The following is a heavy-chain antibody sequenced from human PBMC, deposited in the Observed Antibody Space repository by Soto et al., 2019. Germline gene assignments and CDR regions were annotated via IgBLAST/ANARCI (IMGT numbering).Heavy chain of an antibody. CDR1: GFLFSSYA. V-gene: IGHV3-30*04. CDR3: ARDGPHFDVDV. D-gene: IGHD3-9*01. J-gene: IGHJ6*02. Sequence: GSLRLSCAASGFLFSSYALHWVRQAPGKGLEWVAVISFDGSHEYHADSVKGRFTISRDNSKNTVFLQIDSLRGDDTAVYYCARDGPHFDVDVWGQGTTVTVSS. CDR2: ISFDGSHE.